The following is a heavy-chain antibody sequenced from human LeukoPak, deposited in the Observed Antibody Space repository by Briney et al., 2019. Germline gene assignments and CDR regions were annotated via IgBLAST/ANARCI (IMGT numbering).Heavy chain of an antibody. Sequence: PSETLSLTCTVSGGSISSYYWSWIRQPPGKGLEWIGYIYYSGSTNYNPSLKSRVTISVDTSKNQFSLKLSSVTAADTAVYYCARDGGDWGAFDIWGQGTMVTVSS. D-gene: IGHD2-21*02. CDR1: GGSISSYY. V-gene: IGHV4-59*12. CDR3: ARDGGDWGAFDI. CDR2: IYYSGST. J-gene: IGHJ3*02.